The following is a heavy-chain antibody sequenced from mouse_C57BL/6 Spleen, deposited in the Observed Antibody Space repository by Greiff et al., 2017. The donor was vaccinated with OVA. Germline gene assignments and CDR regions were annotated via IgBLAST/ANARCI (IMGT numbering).Heavy chain of an antibody. CDR1: GYAFSSSW. CDR2: IYPGDGDT. V-gene: IGHV1-82*01. Sequence: QVQLKQSGPELVKPGASVKISCKASGYAFSSSWMNWVKQRPGKGLEWIGRIYPGDGDTNYNGKFKGKATLTADKSSSTAYMQLRSLTSEDPAVSVGARDEEIYSGYYGDAMDYWGQGTSVTVSA. D-gene: IGHD2-3*01. CDR3: ARDEEIYSGYYGDAMDY. J-gene: IGHJ4*01.